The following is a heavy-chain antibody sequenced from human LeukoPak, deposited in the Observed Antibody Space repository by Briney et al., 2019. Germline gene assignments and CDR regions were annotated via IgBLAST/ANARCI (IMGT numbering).Heavy chain of an antibody. D-gene: IGHD2-21*01. CDR3: ARDLAGGDDSFDI. CDR1: GGSISSYY. Sequence: SETLSLTCTVSGGSISSYYWSWIRQPAGKGLEWIGPIYTSGSTNYNPSLKSRVSMSVDPSKNQFSLKLSSVAAADTAVYYCARDLAGGDDSFDIWGQGTMVTVSS. V-gene: IGHV4-4*07. J-gene: IGHJ3*02. CDR2: IYTSGST.